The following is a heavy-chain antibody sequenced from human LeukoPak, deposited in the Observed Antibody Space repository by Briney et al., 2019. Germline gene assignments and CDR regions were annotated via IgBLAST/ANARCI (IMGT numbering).Heavy chain of an antibody. V-gene: IGHV4-4*02. CDR1: GGSISSSNW. D-gene: IGHD6-19*01. CDR2: VDHSGST. J-gene: IGHJ4*02. Sequence: SETLSLTCAVSGGSISSSNWWSWVRQPPGKGLEWIGSVDHSGSTYYNTSLKSRVSISVDTSKNHFSLKLRSVTATDTAVYYCTRVLGGGSSGQWGQGTLVTVSS. CDR3: TRVLGGGSSGQ.